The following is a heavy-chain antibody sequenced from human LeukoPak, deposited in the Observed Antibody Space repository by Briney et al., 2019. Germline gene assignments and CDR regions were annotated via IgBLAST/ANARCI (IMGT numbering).Heavy chain of an antibody. D-gene: IGHD6-13*01. CDR1: GYTFTSYG. V-gene: IGHV1-18*01. CDR3: ARDGAAAASTPYGFDY. J-gene: IGHJ4*02. Sequence: GASVKVSCKAFGYTFTSYGISWVRQAPGQGLEWMGWISAYNGNTNYAQKLQGRVTMTTDTSTSTAYTELRSLRSDDTAVYYCARDGAAAASTPYGFDYWGQGTLVTVSS. CDR2: ISAYNGNT.